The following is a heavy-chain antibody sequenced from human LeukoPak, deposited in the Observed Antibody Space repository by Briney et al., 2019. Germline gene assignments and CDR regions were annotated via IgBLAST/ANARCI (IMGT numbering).Heavy chain of an antibody. CDR3: ARGLTIIRTAPRAPLDI. J-gene: IGHJ3*02. CDR2: ISPNSGGT. Sequence: ASVKVSCKASGYTFTGYYIHWVRQAPGQGLEWMGWISPNSGGTNSAQKFQGRVTLTRDPSISTAYMELSRLRSDDTAVYSCARGLTIIRTAPRAPLDIWGQGTMVTVSS. V-gene: IGHV1-2*02. D-gene: IGHD3-22*01. CDR1: GYTFTGYY.